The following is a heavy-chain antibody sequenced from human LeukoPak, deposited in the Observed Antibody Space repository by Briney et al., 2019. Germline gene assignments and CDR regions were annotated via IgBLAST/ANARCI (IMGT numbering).Heavy chain of an antibody. Sequence: GGSLRLSCAASGFTFDDYGMSWVRQAPGKGLEWVSGINWNGGSTGYADSVKGRFTISRDNAKNTLYLQMNSLRAEDTAVYYCAKDQGLDYGDSRDYYYYMDVWGKGTTVTVSS. CDR1: GFTFDDYG. CDR3: AKDQGLDYGDSRDYYYYMDV. V-gene: IGHV3-20*04. D-gene: IGHD4-17*01. J-gene: IGHJ6*03. CDR2: INWNGGST.